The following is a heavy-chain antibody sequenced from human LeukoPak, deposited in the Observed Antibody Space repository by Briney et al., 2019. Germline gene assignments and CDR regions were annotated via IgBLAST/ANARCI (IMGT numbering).Heavy chain of an antibody. Sequence: GGSLRLSCIASGFTFGDYGMIWFRQAPGKGLEWVAFIRSKPYGGTTEHAASVKDRFAISRDDSKSIAYLQMNSLKTEDTAVYYCSREPRTLSRVVYFDYWGQGTQVTVSS. CDR2: IRSKPYGGTT. J-gene: IGHJ4*02. CDR1: GFTFGDYG. D-gene: IGHD3-3*01. CDR3: SREPRTLSRVVYFDY. V-gene: IGHV3-49*03.